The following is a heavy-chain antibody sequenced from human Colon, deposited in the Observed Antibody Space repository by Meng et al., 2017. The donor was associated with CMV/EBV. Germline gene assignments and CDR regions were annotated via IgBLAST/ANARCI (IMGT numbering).Heavy chain of an antibody. Sequence: GESLKISCATPGFTFDNYAMSWVRQAPGKGLEWVSAIVGGGGSRTYYADSVKGRFTISRDNSKSTLYLQINSPSVEDTAVYYCAKGEYCSGSSCYTLNYYYYAVDVWGQGTTVTVSS. CDR2: IVGGGGSRT. D-gene: IGHD2-15*01. CDR1: GFTFDNYA. CDR3: AKGEYCSGSSCYTLNYYYYAVDV. V-gene: IGHV3-23*01. J-gene: IGHJ6*02.